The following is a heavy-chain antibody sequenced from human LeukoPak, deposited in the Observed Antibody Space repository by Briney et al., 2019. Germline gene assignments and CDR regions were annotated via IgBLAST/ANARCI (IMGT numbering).Heavy chain of an antibody. D-gene: IGHD6-13*01. Sequence: ASVKVSCKASGYTFTGYYMHWVRQAPGQGLEWMGRINPNSGGTNYAQKFRGRVTMTRDTSISTAYMELSRLRSDDTAVYYCARSGIRTDSSSWAIDYWGQGTLVTVSS. CDR2: INPNSGGT. V-gene: IGHV1-2*06. CDR1: GYTFTGYY. J-gene: IGHJ4*02. CDR3: ARSGIRTDSSSWAIDY.